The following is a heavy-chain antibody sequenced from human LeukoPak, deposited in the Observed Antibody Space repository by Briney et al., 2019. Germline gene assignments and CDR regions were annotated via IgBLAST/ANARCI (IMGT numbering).Heavy chain of an antibody. CDR1: GFTFSSYA. CDR3: ARDGPPTDSSGYSPPEAFDI. CDR2: ISYDGSNK. V-gene: IGHV3-30-3*01. Sequence: QTGGSLRLSCAASGFTFSSYAMHWVRQAPGKGLEWVAVISYDGSNKYYADSVKGRFTISRDNSKNTLYLQMNSLRAEDTAVYYCARDGPPTDSSGYSPPEAFDIWGQGTMVTVSS. D-gene: IGHD3-22*01. J-gene: IGHJ3*02.